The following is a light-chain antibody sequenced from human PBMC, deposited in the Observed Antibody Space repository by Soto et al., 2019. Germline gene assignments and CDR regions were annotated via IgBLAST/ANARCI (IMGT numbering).Light chain of an antibody. J-gene: IGLJ1*01. CDR2: EGS. CDR1: SSDVGSYNL. Sequence: QSVLTQPASVSGSPGQSITITFTGTSSDVGSYNLVSWYQQHPGKAPKLMIYEGSKRPSGVSNRFSGSKSGNTASLTISGLQAEDEADYYCCSYAGSITFYVFGTGTKLTVL. CDR3: CSYAGSITFYV. V-gene: IGLV2-23*01.